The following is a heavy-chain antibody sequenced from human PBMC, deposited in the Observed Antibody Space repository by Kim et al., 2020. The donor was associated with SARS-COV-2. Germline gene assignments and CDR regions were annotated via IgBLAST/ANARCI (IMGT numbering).Heavy chain of an antibody. V-gene: IGHV1-2*04. CDR3: VRGRITMVRGVIISQGFDP. CDR2: INPNSGGT. J-gene: IGHJ5*02. D-gene: IGHD3-10*01. CDR1: GYTFTGYY. Sequence: ASVKVSCKASGYTFTGYYMHWVRQAPGQGLEWMGWINPNSGGTNYAQKFQGWVTMTRDTSISTAYMELSRLRSDDTAVYYCVRGRITMVRGVIISQGFDPWGQGTLVTVSS.